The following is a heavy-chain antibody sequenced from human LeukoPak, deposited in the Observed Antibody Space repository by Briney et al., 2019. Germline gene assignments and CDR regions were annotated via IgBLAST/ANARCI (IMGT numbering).Heavy chain of an antibody. J-gene: IGHJ4*02. CDR1: GASISSYY. D-gene: IGHD3-22*01. Sequence: PSETLSLTCTVSGASISSYYWDLIRQPPGKGLEWIGYIHYSGSTNYNPSLKSRVTISVDTSKKQYSLILSSVTAADTAVYYCARVTRSYDSSGYYHFDYWGQGTLVTVSS. CDR3: ARVTRSYDSSGYYHFDY. V-gene: IGHV4-59*01. CDR2: IHYSGST.